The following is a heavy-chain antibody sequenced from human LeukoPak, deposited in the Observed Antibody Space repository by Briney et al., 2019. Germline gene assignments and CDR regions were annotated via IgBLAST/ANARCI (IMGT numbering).Heavy chain of an antibody. Sequence: GGSLRLSCAASGFTFSSYAMSWVRQAPGKGLEWVSTISDSRGDTNYAASVKGRFTISRDNSENSLYLQMNSLRTEDTALYYCAWSGSGWPDYYYYYMDVWGKGTTVTVSS. V-gene: IGHV3-23*01. CDR3: AWSGSGWPDYYYYYMDV. D-gene: IGHD6-19*01. CDR1: GFTFSSYA. J-gene: IGHJ6*03. CDR2: ISDSRGDT.